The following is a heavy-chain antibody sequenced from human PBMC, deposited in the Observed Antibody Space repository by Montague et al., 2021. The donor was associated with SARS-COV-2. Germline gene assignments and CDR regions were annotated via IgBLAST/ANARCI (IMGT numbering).Heavy chain of an antibody. CDR2: LSSSGEST. V-gene: IGHV3-23*01. J-gene: IGHJ5*02. Sequence: SLRLSCAASGITLTNYAMFWVRQAPGKGLEWVSALSSSGESTNYADSVKGRFTISRDTSKNTLYLQMNSLRVEGTAVYYCARDYHYDILTGYYSSWGQGTLVTVSS. CDR1: GITLTNYA. CDR3: ARDYHYDILTGYYSS. D-gene: IGHD3-9*01.